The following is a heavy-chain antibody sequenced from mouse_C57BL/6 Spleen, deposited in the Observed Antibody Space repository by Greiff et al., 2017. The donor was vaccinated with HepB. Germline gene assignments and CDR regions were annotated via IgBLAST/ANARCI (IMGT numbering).Heavy chain of an antibody. V-gene: IGHV3-5*01. CDR3: ARDDGYYDYAMDY. Sequence: EVKLMDSGPGLVKPSQTVFLTCTVTGISITTGNYRWSWIRQFPGNKLEWIGYIYYSGTITYNPSLTSRTTITRDTPKNQFFLEMNSLTAEDTATYYCARDDGYYDYAMDYWGQGTSVTVSS. D-gene: IGHD2-3*01. CDR1: GISITTGNYR. J-gene: IGHJ4*01. CDR2: IYYSGTI.